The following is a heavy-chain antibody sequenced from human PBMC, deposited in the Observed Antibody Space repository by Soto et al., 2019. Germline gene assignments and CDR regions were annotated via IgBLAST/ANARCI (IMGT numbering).Heavy chain of an antibody. CDR2: IITIVDTA. V-gene: IGHV1-69*01. CDR1: GDTLSSHA. Sequence: QVRLVQSGAEVKKPGSSVKVSCKASGDTLSSHAISWVRQAPGQGREWMGAIITIVDTANIAQRFQGCVTITADASEGTVSMELSGLRSEDTAVYYCERDYLSLAAGHSAVDDAFDIWGQGTMVTVSS. D-gene: IGHD6-25*01. J-gene: IGHJ3*02. CDR3: ERDYLSLAAGHSAVDDAFDI.